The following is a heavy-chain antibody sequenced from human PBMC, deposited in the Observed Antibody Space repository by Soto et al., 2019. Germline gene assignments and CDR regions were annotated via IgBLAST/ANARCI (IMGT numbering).Heavy chain of an antibody. CDR2: IIPILGIA. V-gene: IGHV1-69*02. Sequence: SVKVSCKASGGTFSSYIISWVRQAPGQGLEWMGRIIPILGIANYAQKFQGRVTITADKSTSTAYMELNSLRAEDTGVYYCASVRVAESATNFDSWGQGTPVTVSS. CDR1: GGTFSSYI. J-gene: IGHJ4*02. CDR3: ASVRVAESATNFDS. D-gene: IGHD2-21*02.